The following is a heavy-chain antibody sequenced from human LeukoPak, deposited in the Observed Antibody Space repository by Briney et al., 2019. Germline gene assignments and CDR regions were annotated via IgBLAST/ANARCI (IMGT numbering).Heavy chain of an antibody. Sequence: GGSLRLSCAASGFTFSSYWMSWVRQAPGKGLEWVANIKQDGSEKYYVDSVKGRFTISRDNAKNSLYLQMNSLRAEDTAVYYCAISPGYSRSEYFQHWGQGTLVTVSS. D-gene: IGHD6-13*01. CDR2: IKQDGSEK. CDR3: AISPGYSRSEYFQH. CDR1: GFTFSSYW. V-gene: IGHV3-7*01. J-gene: IGHJ1*01.